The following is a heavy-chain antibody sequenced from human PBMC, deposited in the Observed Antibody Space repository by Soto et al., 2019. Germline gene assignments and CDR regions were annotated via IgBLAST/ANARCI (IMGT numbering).Heavy chain of an antibody. J-gene: IGHJ4*02. CDR2: ISPGGDIR. CDR3: TRDPRITDF. V-gene: IGHV3-11*01. Sequence: GGSLRLSCAASGFIFTNFYMTWIRQAPGKGLELVSYISPGGDIRNYVDSVKGRFTISRDNTNRLVYLHMNSLRAEDTAVYYCTRDPRITDFWGQGTLVTVYS. D-gene: IGHD3-16*01. CDR1: GFIFTNFY.